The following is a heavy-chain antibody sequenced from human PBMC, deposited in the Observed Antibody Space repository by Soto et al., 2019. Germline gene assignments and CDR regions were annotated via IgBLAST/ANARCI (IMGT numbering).Heavy chain of an antibody. J-gene: IGHJ6*02. CDR2: IYYSGST. CDR1: GGSISSYY. Sequence: SETLSLTCTVSGGSISSYYWSWIRQPPGKGLEWIGYIYYSGSTNYNPSLKSRVTISVDTSKNQFSLKLSSVTAADTAVYYCARDMWGSSTNYYYYGMDVWGQGTTGTVSS. V-gene: IGHV4-59*01. CDR3: ARDMWGSSTNYYYYGMDV. D-gene: IGHD2-2*01.